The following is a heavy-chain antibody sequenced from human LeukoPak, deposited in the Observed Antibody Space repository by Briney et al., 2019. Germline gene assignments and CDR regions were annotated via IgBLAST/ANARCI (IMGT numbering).Heavy chain of an antibody. V-gene: IGHV3-48*01. Sequence: GGSLRLSCAASGFTFSTYSMNWVRQAPGKGLEWVSYISSNSSTIFYADSVKGRFTISRDNVKNSLYVQMNSLGVEDTAVYYCARDGIMDVWGKGTTVTVSS. CDR1: GFTFSTYS. CDR3: ARDGIMDV. J-gene: IGHJ6*03. CDR2: ISSNSSTI. D-gene: IGHD1-14*01.